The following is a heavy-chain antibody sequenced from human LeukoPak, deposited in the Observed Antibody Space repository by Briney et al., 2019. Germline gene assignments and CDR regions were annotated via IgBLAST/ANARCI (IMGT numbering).Heavy chain of an antibody. CDR1: GYTFTSYA. CDR2: INAGNGNT. D-gene: IGHD6-13*01. CDR3: ASEGKQQLIPDDY. J-gene: IGHJ4*02. Sequence: ASVKVSCKASGYTFTSYAMHWVRQAPGQRLEWMGWINAGNGNTKYSQKFQGRVIITRDTSASTAYMELSSLRSEDTAVYYCASEGKQQLIPDDYWGQGTLVTVSS. V-gene: IGHV1-3*01.